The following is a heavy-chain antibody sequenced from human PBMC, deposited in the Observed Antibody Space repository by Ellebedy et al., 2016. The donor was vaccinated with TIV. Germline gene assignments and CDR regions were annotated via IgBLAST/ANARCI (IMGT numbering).Heavy chain of an antibody. CDR1: GYTFSNYG. V-gene: IGHV1-18*01. J-gene: IGHJ3*02. Sequence: ASVKVSCKASGYTFSNYGISWVRQAPGQGPEWMGWIAAYNGHTNYAQKLQDRVTMTTDTSTSPAYMELRRLTSADTAVYYCARAVDAFDIWGQGTMVTVSP. CDR2: IAAYNGHT. CDR3: ARAVDAFDI.